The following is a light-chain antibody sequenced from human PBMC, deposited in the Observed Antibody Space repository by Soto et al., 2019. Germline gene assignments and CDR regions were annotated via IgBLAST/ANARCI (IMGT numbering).Light chain of an antibody. CDR1: QGTSNY. CDR3: QKYNSAPTWT. V-gene: IGKV1-27*01. Sequence: DIQMTQSPSSLSASVGDRVTITCRASQGTSNYLAWYQQKPGKVPKRLIYAASTLQSGVPSRFRGSGSATYFTLTINSLQPEDVATYYCQKYNSAPTWTFGQGTKVEIK. J-gene: IGKJ1*01. CDR2: AAS.